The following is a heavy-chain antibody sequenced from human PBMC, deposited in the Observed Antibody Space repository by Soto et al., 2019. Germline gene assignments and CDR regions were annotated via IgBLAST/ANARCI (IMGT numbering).Heavy chain of an antibody. D-gene: IGHD3-10*01. V-gene: IGHV3-23*01. Sequence: EVQLLESGGGSVQPGGSLRLSCAASGFAFSNYAMNWVRQAPGKGLEWVSAISGGAGDTYYADSVKGRFTISRDNSKNRLYLEMKSLRVEDKAVYYCAKTSRITLVRGVTDYWGQGTLVTVSS. CDR1: GFAFSNYA. J-gene: IGHJ4*02. CDR2: ISGGAGDT. CDR3: AKTSRITLVRGVTDY.